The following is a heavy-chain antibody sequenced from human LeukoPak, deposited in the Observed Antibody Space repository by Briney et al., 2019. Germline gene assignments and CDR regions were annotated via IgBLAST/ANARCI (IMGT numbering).Heavy chain of an antibody. CDR2: IKQDGSEK. CDR1: GFTFSSYW. J-gene: IGHJ3*02. D-gene: IGHD2-2*03. CDR3: ARVDPVSHPDAFDI. Sequence: PGGSLRLSCAASGFTFSSYWMSWVRQAPGKGLEWVANIKQDGSEKYYVDSVKGRFTISRENAKNSLYLQMNSLRAEDTAVYYCARVDPVSHPDAFDIWGQGTMVTVSS. V-gene: IGHV3-7*03.